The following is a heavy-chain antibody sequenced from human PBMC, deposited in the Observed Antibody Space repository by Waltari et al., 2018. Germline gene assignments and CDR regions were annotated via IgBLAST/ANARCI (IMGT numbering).Heavy chain of an antibody. V-gene: IGHV3-7*01. CDR2: IKDDGRDK. D-gene: IGHD3-10*01. CDR3: ARDTGSGFSFDY. Sequence: EVQLVESGGGLVQPGGSLRLSCVASGFTFSRHWMTWVRQAPGKGLEWVANIKDDGRDKYYVDSVRGRFTISKDNAKNSVYLQLNSLRAEDTAVYYCARDTGSGFSFDYRGQGTLVTVSS. J-gene: IGHJ4*02. CDR1: GFTFSRHW.